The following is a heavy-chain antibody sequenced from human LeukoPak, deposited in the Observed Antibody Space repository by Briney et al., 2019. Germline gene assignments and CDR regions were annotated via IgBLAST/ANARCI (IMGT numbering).Heavy chain of an antibody. D-gene: IGHD5-18*01. Sequence: GGSLRLSCTASGFTFINYSMNWVRQAPGKGLEWVSSISTNSAFIYYADSVKGRFTISRDNARNSLYLHMNSLRAEDTAVYYCARDLGGYSYGSHFDYWGQGTLVTVSS. V-gene: IGHV3-21*01. J-gene: IGHJ4*02. CDR1: GFTFINYS. CDR2: ISTNSAFI. CDR3: ARDLGGYSYGSHFDY.